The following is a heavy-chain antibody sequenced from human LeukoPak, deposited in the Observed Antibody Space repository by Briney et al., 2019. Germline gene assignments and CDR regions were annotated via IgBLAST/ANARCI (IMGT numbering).Heavy chain of an antibody. CDR3: ARGGEEATIDY. Sequence: PSETLSLTCTVDGGSFSAYYWSWIRQPPGKGLEWIGEINHSGSTNYNPSLKSRVTISVDTSKNQFSLKLSSVTAADTAVYYCARGGEEATIDYWGQGTLVTVSS. CDR1: GGSFSAYY. CDR2: INHSGST. V-gene: IGHV4-34*01. J-gene: IGHJ4*02. D-gene: IGHD3-16*01.